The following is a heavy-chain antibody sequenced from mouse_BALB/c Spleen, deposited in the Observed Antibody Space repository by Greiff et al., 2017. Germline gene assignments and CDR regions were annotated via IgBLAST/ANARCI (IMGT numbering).Heavy chain of an antibody. CDR1: GYTFTSYW. V-gene: IGHV1-7*01. CDR3: ARDYRYEGDY. D-gene: IGHD2-14*01. J-gene: IGHJ2*01. CDR2: INTSTGYT. Sequence: QVQLKESGAELEKPGASVKMSCKASGYTFTSYWMHWVKQRPGQGLEWIGYINTSTGYTEYNQKFKDKATLTADKSSSTAYMQLSSMTSKDSAVYYCARDYRYEGDYWGQGTTLTVSS.